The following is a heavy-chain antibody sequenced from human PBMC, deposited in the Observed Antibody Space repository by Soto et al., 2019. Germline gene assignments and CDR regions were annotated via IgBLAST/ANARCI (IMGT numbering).Heavy chain of an antibody. CDR1: GFTFDDYT. CDR3: AKGLVTATKVYFDS. Sequence: EVQLVESGGVVVQPGGSLRLSCAASGFTFDDYTMHWVRQAPGKGLEWVSLISWDGTSTYYADSVKGRFTISRDNSKNSLYLQMRSLRTEDTALYYCAKGLVTATKVYFDSWGQGTLVTVSS. D-gene: IGHD2-15*01. CDR2: ISWDGTST. V-gene: IGHV3-43*01. J-gene: IGHJ4*02.